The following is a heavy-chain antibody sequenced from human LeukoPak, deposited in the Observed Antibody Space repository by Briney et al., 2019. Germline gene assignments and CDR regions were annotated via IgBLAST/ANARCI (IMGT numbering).Heavy chain of an antibody. CDR3: ATGGIVATIWGAGDY. J-gene: IGHJ4*02. CDR1: GYTFTGYY. CDR2: INPNSGGT. D-gene: IGHD5-12*01. V-gene: IGHV1-2*02. Sequence: GASVKVSCKASGYTFTGYYMHWVRQAPGQGLEWMGWINPNSGGTNYAQKFQGRVTMTRGTSISTAYMELSRLRSEDTAVYYCATGGIVATIWGAGDYWGQGTLVTVSS.